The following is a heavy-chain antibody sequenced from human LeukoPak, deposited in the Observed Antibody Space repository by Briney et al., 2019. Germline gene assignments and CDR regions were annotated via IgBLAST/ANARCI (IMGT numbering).Heavy chain of an antibody. Sequence: GGSLRLSCAASGFTFSSYDMHWVRQATGKGLEWVSAIGTAGDTHYPGSVKGRFTISRESAKNSLYLQMNSLRAGDTAVYYCARDRGHYGSGSYYIDYWGQGTLVTVSS. CDR1: GFTFSSYD. CDR3: ARDRGHYGSGSYYIDY. V-gene: IGHV3-13*01. J-gene: IGHJ4*02. D-gene: IGHD3-10*01. CDR2: IGTAGDT.